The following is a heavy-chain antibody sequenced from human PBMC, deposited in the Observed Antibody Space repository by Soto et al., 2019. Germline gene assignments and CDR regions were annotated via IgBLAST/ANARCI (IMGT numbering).Heavy chain of an antibody. Sequence: ASVKVSCKASGYTFTSYAMHLVRQAPGQRLEWMGWINAGNGNTKYSRKFQGRVTITRDTSASTAYMELNSLRAEDTAVYYCAKAVPRSYYPEDYYYGMDVWGQGTTVTVSS. CDR1: GYTFTSYA. CDR2: INAGNGNT. CDR3: AKAVPRSYYPEDYYYGMDV. J-gene: IGHJ6*02. V-gene: IGHV1-3*01. D-gene: IGHD1-26*01.